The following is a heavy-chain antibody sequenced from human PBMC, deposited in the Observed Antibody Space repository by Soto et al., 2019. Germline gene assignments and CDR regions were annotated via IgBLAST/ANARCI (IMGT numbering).Heavy chain of an antibody. J-gene: IGHJ6*02. CDR1: GGSISSGGYY. D-gene: IGHD3-3*01. V-gene: IGHV4-31*03. Sequence: SETLSLTCTVSGGSISSGGYYWSWVRQHPGKGLEWIGYIYYSGSTYYNPSLKSRVTISVDTSKNQFSLKLSSVTAADTAVYYCARAQDFWSGLALDGMDVWGQGTTVTVSS. CDR3: ARAQDFWSGLALDGMDV. CDR2: IYYSGST.